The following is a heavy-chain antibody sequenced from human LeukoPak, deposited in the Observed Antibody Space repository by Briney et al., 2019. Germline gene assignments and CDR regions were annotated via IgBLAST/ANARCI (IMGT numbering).Heavy chain of an antibody. Sequence: SQTLSLTCSVSGGSISSGGNYWSWIRQHPGKGLEWIGRIHASGSTNYNPSLKSRVTMSVDTSKNQFSLTLSSVTAADTAVYYCARHVYTNYPVFDYWGQGTLVTVSS. CDR2: IHASGST. CDR1: GGSISSGGNY. CDR3: ARHVYTNYPVFDY. V-gene: IGHV4-61*02. D-gene: IGHD4-11*01. J-gene: IGHJ4*02.